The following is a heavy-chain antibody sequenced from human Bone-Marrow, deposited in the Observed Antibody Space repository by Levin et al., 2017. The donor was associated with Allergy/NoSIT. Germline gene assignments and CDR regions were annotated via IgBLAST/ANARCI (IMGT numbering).Heavy chain of an antibody. D-gene: IGHD3-10*01. Sequence: GGSLRLSCVVSGFTVSNNQMNWVRQAPGKGLEWVSVIYSGGSTYYADSVRGRVTVTRNSTENTAYLQMNSLRAEDTALYYCGAFDYDSGISYWGQGTLVTVSS. J-gene: IGHJ4*02. CDR3: GAFDYDSGISY. CDR2: IYSGGST. V-gene: IGHV3-53*01. CDR1: GFTVSNNQ.